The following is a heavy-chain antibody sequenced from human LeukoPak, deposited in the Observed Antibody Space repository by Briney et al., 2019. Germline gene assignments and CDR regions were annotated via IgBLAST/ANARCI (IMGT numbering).Heavy chain of an antibody. Sequence: GGSLRLSCAASGFTSSFYAMSWVRQAPGKGLEWVSVISGSAGSTYHADSVKGRFTISRDNSKKMLYLQMISLRVEDTAVYFCARGRGANWNDHYYSMDVWGKGTTVTVSS. V-gene: IGHV3-23*01. CDR2: ISGSAGST. J-gene: IGHJ6*03. D-gene: IGHD1-1*01. CDR3: ARGRGANWNDHYYSMDV. CDR1: GFTSSFYA.